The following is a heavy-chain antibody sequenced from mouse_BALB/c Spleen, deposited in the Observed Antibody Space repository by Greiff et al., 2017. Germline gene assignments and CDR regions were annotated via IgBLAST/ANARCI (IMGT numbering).Heavy chain of an antibody. CDR1: GFNIKDTY. CDR3: ARSSPVYGSSPR. CDR2: IDPANGTT. J-gene: IGHJ3*01. V-gene: IGHV14-3*02. D-gene: IGHD1-1*01. Sequence: VQLQQSGAELVKPGASVKLSCTASGFNIKDTYMHWVKQRPEQGLEWIGRIDPANGTTKYDPKFQGKATITADTASNTAYLQLSSLTSEDTAVYYCARSSPVYGSSPRWGQGTLVTVSA.